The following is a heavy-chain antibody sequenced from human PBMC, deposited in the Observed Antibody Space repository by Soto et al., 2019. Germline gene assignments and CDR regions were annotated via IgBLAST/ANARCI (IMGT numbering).Heavy chain of an antibody. Sequence: EVQLLESGGGLVQPGGSLRLSCAVSGFPVNYYDLSWVRQPPGKGLEWVSGMSGVDDSKSYADSVKGRLTISRDNAKDIPFLQMNNPRSAETATYYCARRRSQGRTAPGTYFHYWGQGNLVTVSS. V-gene: IGHV3-23*01. D-gene: IGHD2-21*02. J-gene: IGHJ4*02. CDR2: MSGVDDSK. CDR3: ARRRSQGRTAPGTYFHY. CDR1: GFPVNYYD.